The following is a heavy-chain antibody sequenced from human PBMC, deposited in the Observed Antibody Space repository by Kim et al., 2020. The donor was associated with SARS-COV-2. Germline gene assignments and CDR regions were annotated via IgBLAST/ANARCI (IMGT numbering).Heavy chain of an antibody. J-gene: IGHJ4*02. Sequence: GGSLRLSCAASGFTFSSYAMSWVRQAPGKGLEWVSAISGSGGSTYYADSVKGRFTISRDNSKNTLYLQMNSLRAEDTAVYYCAKAKEDSGYVTYYFDYWGQGTLVTVSS. D-gene: IGHD5-12*01. CDR2: ISGSGGST. CDR1: GFTFSSYA. V-gene: IGHV3-23*01. CDR3: AKAKEDSGYVTYYFDY.